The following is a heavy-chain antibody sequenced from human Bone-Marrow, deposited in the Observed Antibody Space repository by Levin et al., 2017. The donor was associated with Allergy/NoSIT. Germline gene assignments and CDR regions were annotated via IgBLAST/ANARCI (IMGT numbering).Heavy chain of an antibody. D-gene: IGHD3-22*01. CDR3: VKDMESLYYDSSGYFDH. V-gene: IGHV3-9*01. CDR1: GFIFDDYA. Sequence: SLKISCAASGFIFDDYAMHWVRQAPGKGLEWVSGISWKSYDKGYADSVKGRFTISRDTAKDSLYLQMNSLTTDDTALYYCVKDMESLYYDSSGYFDHWGQGTLVTVSS. J-gene: IGHJ4*02. CDR2: ISWKSYDK.